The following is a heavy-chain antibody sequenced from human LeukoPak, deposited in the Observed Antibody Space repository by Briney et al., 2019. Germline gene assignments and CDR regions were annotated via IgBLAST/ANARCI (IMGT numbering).Heavy chain of an antibody. D-gene: IGHD5-12*01. V-gene: IGHV3-30*18. Sequence: GGSLRLSCAASGFSFSGYGMHWVRQAPGKGLEWVAVISYDGHNEYYADSVKGRFTISRDNSKNTVLLRMNSLRVGDTAVYYCAKGVGYGGMDVWGQGTTVIVSS. CDR2: ISYDGHNE. J-gene: IGHJ6*02. CDR3: AKGVGYGGMDV. CDR1: GFSFSGYG.